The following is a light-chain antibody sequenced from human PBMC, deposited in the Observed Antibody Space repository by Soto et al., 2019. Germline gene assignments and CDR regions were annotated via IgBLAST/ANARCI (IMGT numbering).Light chain of an antibody. CDR1: SSDVGGYNY. CDR2: DVS. CDR3: SSYTSSSLYV. J-gene: IGLJ1*01. Sequence: QSALTQPASVSGSPGQSITISCTGTSSDVGGYNYVSWYQQHPGKAPKLMIYDVSNRPSGVSNRLSGSKSGNKASLTISGLQAEYEDDYYCSSYTSSSLYVFGTGTKLTVL. V-gene: IGLV2-14*01.